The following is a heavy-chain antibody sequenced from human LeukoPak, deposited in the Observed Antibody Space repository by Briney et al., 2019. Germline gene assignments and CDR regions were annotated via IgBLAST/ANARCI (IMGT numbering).Heavy chain of an antibody. CDR1: GFNFIDYT. Sequence: GSLRLSCAASGFNFIDYTIDWVRQAPGEGLEWVSFITSTGRYIFYADSLKGRFTISRDNAKKSLYLQMNSLRAEDTAVYYCARLRNVGGNPHPFNVWGQGTTVTVSS. V-gene: IGHV3-21*01. CDR2: ITSTGRYI. D-gene: IGHD4-23*01. J-gene: IGHJ3*01. CDR3: ARLRNVGGNPHPFNV.